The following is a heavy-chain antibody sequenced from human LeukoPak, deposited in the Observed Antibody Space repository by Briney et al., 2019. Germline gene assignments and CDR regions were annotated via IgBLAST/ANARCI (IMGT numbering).Heavy chain of an antibody. CDR3: SRRGIAARPFDY. J-gene: IGHJ4*02. CDR1: GFTFSSYG. CDR2: INTDGSGT. Sequence: GGSLRLSCAASGFTFSSYGMHWVRQAPGKGLVWVSRINTDGSGTTYADSVRGRFTISRDNAKKTLFLQMNSLRAEDTAVYYCSRRGIAARPFDYWGQGTLVTVSP. D-gene: IGHD6-6*01. V-gene: IGHV3-74*01.